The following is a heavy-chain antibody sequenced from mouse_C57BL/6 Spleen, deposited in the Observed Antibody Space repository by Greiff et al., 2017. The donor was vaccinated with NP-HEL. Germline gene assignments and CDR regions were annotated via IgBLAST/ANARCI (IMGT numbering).Heavy chain of an antibody. CDR3: ARDPHYYGSSFFDY. CDR1: GFTFSSYA. D-gene: IGHD1-1*01. Sequence: EVQGVESGGGLVKPGGSLKLSCAASGFTFSSYAMSWVRQTPEKRLEWVATISDGGSYTYYPDNVKGRFTISRDNAKNNLYLQMSHLKSEDTAMYYCARDPHYYGSSFFDYWGQGTTLTVSS. J-gene: IGHJ2*01. CDR2: ISDGGSYT. V-gene: IGHV5-4*01.